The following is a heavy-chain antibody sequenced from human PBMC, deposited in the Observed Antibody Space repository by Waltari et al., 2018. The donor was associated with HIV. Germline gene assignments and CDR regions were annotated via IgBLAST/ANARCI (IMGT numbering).Heavy chain of an antibody. Sequence: QVQLQQWGAGLLKPSETLSLTCAVYGGSFSGYYWSWIRQPPGKGLEWIGEINHRGSTNYNPSLKSRVTISVDTSKNQFSLKLSSVTAADTAVYYCTSVPGMDVWGQGTTVTVSS. J-gene: IGHJ6*02. CDR2: INHRGST. CDR3: TSVPGMDV. CDR1: GGSFSGYY. V-gene: IGHV4-34*01. D-gene: IGHD1-1*01.